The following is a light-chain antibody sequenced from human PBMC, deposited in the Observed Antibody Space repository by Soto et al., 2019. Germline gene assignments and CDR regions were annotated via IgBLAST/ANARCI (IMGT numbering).Light chain of an antibody. Sequence: IQMTQSPSTLSASVGDRVTITCRASQSITNRLAWYQQKPGKAPKVLIYDASYLENGVPSRFSGSGSGTEFILTISSLQPEDFATYYCLQDYNYPWTFGQGTKVDIK. CDR3: LQDYNYPWT. J-gene: IGKJ1*01. CDR1: QSITNR. CDR2: DAS. V-gene: IGKV1-5*01.